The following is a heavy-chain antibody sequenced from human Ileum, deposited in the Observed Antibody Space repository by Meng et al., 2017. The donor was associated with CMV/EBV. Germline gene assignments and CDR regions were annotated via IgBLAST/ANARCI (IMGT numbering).Heavy chain of an antibody. CDR3: ARRPPFRGVQYFDP. CDR2: IYWNGDE. CDR1: GFSLSTSRVA. Sequence: SGPTLVKATQTLTLTCTFSGFSLSTSRVAVGWIRQPPGKALEWLALIYWNGDERFSPSLKSRLTITKDTPKNQVVLTMTNVDPVDTATYYCARRPPFRGVQYFDPRGQGTLVTVSS. J-gene: IGHJ5*02. D-gene: IGHD3-16*01. V-gene: IGHV2-5*01.